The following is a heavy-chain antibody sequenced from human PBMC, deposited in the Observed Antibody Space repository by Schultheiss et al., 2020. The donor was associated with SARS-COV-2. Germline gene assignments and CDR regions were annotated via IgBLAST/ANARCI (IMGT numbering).Heavy chain of an antibody. D-gene: IGHD6-13*01. V-gene: IGHV4-34*01. CDR3: ARVPFSSSWYNGMDV. J-gene: IGHJ6*02. CDR2: INHSGST. Sequence: SETLSLTCVVYGGPFSGYNWNWIRQPPGKALEWIGEINHSGSTNYNPSLRSRVTMSVDTSKNQFSLKLSSVTAADTAVYYCARVPFSSSWYNGMDVWGQGTTVTVSS. CDR1: GGPFSGYN.